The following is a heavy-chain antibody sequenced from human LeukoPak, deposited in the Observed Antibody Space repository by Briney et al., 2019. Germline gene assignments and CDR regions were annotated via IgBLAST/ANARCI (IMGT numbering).Heavy chain of an antibody. Sequence: SETLSLTCTVSGGSISSYNWSWIRQRPRKGLGWSGYIYYSGGTNYNPSLRSRVTISVDTSKNQFSLRLSSVTAADTAIYYCARGSGDLHYWGQGALVTVSS. CDR1: GGSISSYN. CDR2: IYYSGGT. D-gene: IGHD2-21*02. V-gene: IGHV4-59*01. CDR3: ARGSGDLHY. J-gene: IGHJ4*02.